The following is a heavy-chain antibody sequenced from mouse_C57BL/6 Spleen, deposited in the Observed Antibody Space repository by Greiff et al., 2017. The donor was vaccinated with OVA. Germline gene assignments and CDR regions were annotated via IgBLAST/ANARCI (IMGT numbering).Heavy chain of an antibody. D-gene: IGHD2-4*01. CDR2: ISSGGSYT. J-gene: IGHJ3*01. CDR1: GFTFSSYG. V-gene: IGHV5-6*01. Sequence: EVKLVESGGDLVKPGGSLKLSCAASGFTFSSYGMSWVRQTPDKRLEWVATISSGGSYTYYPDSVKGRFTISRDNAKNTLYLQMSSLKSEDTAMYYCARPYEYDGAWFAYWGQGTLVTVSA. CDR3: ARPYEYDGAWFAY.